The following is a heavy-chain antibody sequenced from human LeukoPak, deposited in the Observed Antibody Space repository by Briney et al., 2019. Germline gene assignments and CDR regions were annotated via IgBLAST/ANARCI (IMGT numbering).Heavy chain of an antibody. CDR3: ARLHGSGSFDY. CDR2: TYYSGST. CDR1: GGSISSSSYY. V-gene: IGHV4-39*01. D-gene: IGHD3-10*01. J-gene: IGHJ4*02. Sequence: SETLSLTCTVSGGSISSSSYYWGWIRQPPGKGLEWIGSTYYSGSTYYNPSLKSRVTISVDTSKNQFSLKLSSVTAADTAVYYCARLHGSGSFDYWGQGTLVTVSS.